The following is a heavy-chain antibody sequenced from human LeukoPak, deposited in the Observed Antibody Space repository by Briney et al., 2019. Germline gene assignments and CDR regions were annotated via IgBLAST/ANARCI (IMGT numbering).Heavy chain of an antibody. CDR1: GFTFSGSA. J-gene: IGHJ4*02. Sequence: PGGSLKLSCAASGFTFSGSAMHWARQASGKGLEWVGRIRSKANSCATAYAASVKGRFTISRDDSKNTAYLQMNSLKTEDTAVYYCTRTPDYWGQGTLVTVSS. CDR3: TRTPDY. V-gene: IGHV3-73*01. CDR2: IRSKANSCAT.